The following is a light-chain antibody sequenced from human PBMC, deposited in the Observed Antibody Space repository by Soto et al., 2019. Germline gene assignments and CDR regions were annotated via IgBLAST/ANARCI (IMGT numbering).Light chain of an antibody. Sequence: EVVLTQSPGTLSLSPGERATLSCRASQSVSSSYLAWHQQKPGQAPRLLIYGASSRATGIPDRFSGSGSGTDFTLTISRLEPEDFAVYYCQQYAGSRTFGQGTKGDIK. J-gene: IGKJ1*01. CDR2: GAS. V-gene: IGKV3-20*01. CDR1: QSVSSSY. CDR3: QQYAGSRT.